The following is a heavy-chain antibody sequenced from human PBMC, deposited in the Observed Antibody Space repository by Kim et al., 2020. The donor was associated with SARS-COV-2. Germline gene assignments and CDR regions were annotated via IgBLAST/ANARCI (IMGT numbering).Heavy chain of an antibody. J-gene: IGHJ4*02. Sequence: SQKFQGRVTITRDTSASTAYMELSSLRSEDTAVYYCARDSGSYLNWHFDYWGQGTLVTVSS. D-gene: IGHD3-10*01. CDR3: ARDSGSYLNWHFDY. V-gene: IGHV1-3*01.